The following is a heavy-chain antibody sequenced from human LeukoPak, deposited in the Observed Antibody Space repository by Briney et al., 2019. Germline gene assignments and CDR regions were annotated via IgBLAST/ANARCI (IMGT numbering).Heavy chain of an antibody. CDR2: IYYSGST. J-gene: IGHJ6*03. CDR1: GGSISSSSYY. Sequence: PSETLSLTCTVSGGSISSSSYYWGWIRQPPGKGLEWIGSIYYSGSTYYNPSLKSRVTISVDTSKNQFSLKLSSVTAADTAVYYCARRPGRLRYRPGYYYYMDVWGKGTTVTISS. D-gene: IGHD3-9*01. CDR3: ARRPGRLRYRPGYYYYMDV. V-gene: IGHV4-39*07.